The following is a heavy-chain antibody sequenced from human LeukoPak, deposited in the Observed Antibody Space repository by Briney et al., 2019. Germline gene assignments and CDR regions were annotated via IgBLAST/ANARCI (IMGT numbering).Heavy chain of an antibody. V-gene: IGHV3-23*01. CDR3: AKYGSGSYYNGLY. D-gene: IGHD3-10*01. CDR2: ISVSGENT. J-gene: IGHJ4*02. CDR1: GFTFSSYE. Sequence: GGTLRLSCAASGFTFSSYEMNWVRQAPGKGLEWDSAISVSGENTYYADSVKGRFTISRDISESTLYLQMNSLRDEDTAVYYCAKYGSGSYYNGLYWGQGTLVTVSS.